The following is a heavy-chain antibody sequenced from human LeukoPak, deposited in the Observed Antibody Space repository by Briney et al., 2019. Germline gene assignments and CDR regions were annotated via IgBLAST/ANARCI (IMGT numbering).Heavy chain of an antibody. D-gene: IGHD7-27*01. CDR3: ARDRSWGSQCYFDY. Sequence: GRSLRLSCAASGFTFSNYGMHWVRQAPGKGLEWVGVIWYDGSNKIYAESVKGRFTISRDNSKNTLYLQMNSLRAEDTAVYYCARDRSWGSQCYFDYWGQGTLVTVSS. CDR2: IWYDGSNK. CDR1: GFTFSNYG. V-gene: IGHV3-33*08. J-gene: IGHJ4*02.